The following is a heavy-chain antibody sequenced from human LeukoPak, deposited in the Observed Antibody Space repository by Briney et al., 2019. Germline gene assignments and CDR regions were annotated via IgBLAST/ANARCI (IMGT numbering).Heavy chain of an antibody. D-gene: IGHD3-22*01. CDR3: AREGAYYYDSSGYYFDY. V-gene: IGHV1-69*01. CDR1: GGTFSSYA. Sequence: SVKVSCKASGGTFSSYAISWVRQAPGQGLEWMGGIIPIFGTANYAQKFQGRVTITADESTSTAYMELSSLRSEDTAVYYCAREGAYYYDSSGYYFDYWGQGTLVTVSS. CDR2: IIPIFGTA. J-gene: IGHJ4*02.